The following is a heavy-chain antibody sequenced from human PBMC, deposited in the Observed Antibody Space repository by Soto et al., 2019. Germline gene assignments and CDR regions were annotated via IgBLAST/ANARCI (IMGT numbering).Heavy chain of an antibody. CDR3: ARVGTNRDCSGGSCYSGHDY. CDR1: GGTFSSYA. D-gene: IGHD2-15*01. CDR2: IIPIFGTA. Sequence: QVQLVQSGAEVKKPGSSVKVSCKASGGTFSSYAISWVRQAPGQGLEWMGGIIPIFGTANYAQKFQGRVTITADESTSTAYMELSSLRSEDTAVYYCARVGTNRDCSGGSCYSGHDYWGQGTLVTVSS. V-gene: IGHV1-69*12. J-gene: IGHJ4*02.